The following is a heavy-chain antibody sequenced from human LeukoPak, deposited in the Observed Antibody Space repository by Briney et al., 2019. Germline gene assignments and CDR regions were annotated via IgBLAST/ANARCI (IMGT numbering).Heavy chain of an antibody. CDR1: GFTFSSYA. V-gene: IGHV3-30-3*01. CDR3: ARVPKQQWLVGHDAFDI. CDR2: ISYDGSNK. J-gene: IGHJ3*02. D-gene: IGHD6-19*01. Sequence: GGSLRLSCAASGFTFSSYAMHWVRQAPGKGLEWVAVISYDGSNKYYADSVKGRFTISRDNSKNTLYLQMNSLRAEDTAVYYCARVPKQQWLVGHDAFDIWGQGTMVTVSS.